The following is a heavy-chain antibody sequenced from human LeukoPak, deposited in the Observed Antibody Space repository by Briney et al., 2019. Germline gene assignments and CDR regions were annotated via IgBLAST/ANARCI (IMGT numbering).Heavy chain of an antibody. Sequence: GGSLRLSCAASGFIFRDYWMLWVRQAPGKGLIWVSRIDRDGFPTIYADSVKGRFTVSRNNARNTLYLQMNNLRDNDSAVYYCAASRWSGALDFWGKGSLVTVSS. J-gene: IGHJ4*02. V-gene: IGHV3-74*01. CDR2: IDRDGFPT. CDR1: GFIFRDYW. CDR3: AASRWSGALDF. D-gene: IGHD3-3*01.